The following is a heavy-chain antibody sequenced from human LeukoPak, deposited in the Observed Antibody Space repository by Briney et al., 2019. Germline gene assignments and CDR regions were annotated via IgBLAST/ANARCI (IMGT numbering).Heavy chain of an antibody. CDR2: IIPIFGTA. D-gene: IGHD6-19*01. CDR1: GGTFSSYA. Sequence: GASVKVSCKASGGTFSSYAISWVRQAPGQGLEWMGGIIPIFGTANYAQKFQGRVTITADKSTSTAYMELSSLRPEDTAVDYCAIYKEDSGGWYVPDWCDPWGQGTLVTVSS. CDR3: AIYKEDSGGWYVPDWCDP. J-gene: IGHJ5*02. V-gene: IGHV1-69*06.